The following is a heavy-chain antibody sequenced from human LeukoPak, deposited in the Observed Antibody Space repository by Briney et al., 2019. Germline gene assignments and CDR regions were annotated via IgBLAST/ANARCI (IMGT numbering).Heavy chain of an antibody. Sequence: ASVKVSCKASGYTFTGHYMHWVRQGPGQGLEFMGWINPKTGGTHYAQNFQGRVTMTRDTSISTAYMELSRLTSDDTAVYYCTRGGRYFMDWFDRWGQGTLVTVSS. D-gene: IGHD2-21*01. CDR1: GYTFTGHY. CDR3: TRGGRYFMDWFDR. V-gene: IGHV1-2*02. CDR2: INPKTGGT. J-gene: IGHJ5*02.